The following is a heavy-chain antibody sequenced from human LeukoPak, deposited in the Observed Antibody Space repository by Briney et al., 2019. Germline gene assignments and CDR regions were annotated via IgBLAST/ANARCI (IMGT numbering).Heavy chain of an antibody. V-gene: IGHV3-30*18. Sequence: SGGSLRLSCAASGFTFSSYAMSWVRQAPGKGLEWVAVISYDGSNKYYADSVKGRFTISRDNSKNTLYLQMNSLRAEDTAVYYCAKEGYYYDSSAWDYWGQGTLVTVSS. D-gene: IGHD3-22*01. CDR1: GFTFSSYA. CDR2: ISYDGSNK. CDR3: AKEGYYYDSSAWDY. J-gene: IGHJ4*02.